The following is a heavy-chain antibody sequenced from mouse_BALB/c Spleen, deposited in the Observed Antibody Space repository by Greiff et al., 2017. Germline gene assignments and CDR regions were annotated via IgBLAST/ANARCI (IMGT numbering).Heavy chain of an antibody. CDR1: GFTFSSYA. V-gene: IGHV5-9-4*01. CDR3: AREFCNYTYFDS. Sequence: EVKLVESGGGLVKPGGSLKLSCAASGFTFSSYAMSWVRQSPEKRLEWVAEISSGGSYTYYPDTVTGRFTISRDNAKNTLYLEMSSLRSEDTAMYICAREFCNYTYFDSWGQDATL. J-gene: IGHJ2*01. CDR2: ISSGGSYT. D-gene: IGHD2-1*01.